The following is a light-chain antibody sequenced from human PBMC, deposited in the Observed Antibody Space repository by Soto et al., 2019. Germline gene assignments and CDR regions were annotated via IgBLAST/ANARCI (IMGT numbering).Light chain of an antibody. CDR1: QSISSSY. Sequence: EIVLTQFPGTLSLSPGERATLSCRTSQSISSSYLAWYQQKPGQAPRLLIYAASIRATGVPDRLSGSGSGTDFTLTVNRLEPEDFAVYYCQPYVLGLTFGPGTKVDLK. V-gene: IGKV3-20*01. CDR3: QPYVLGLT. J-gene: IGKJ3*01. CDR2: AAS.